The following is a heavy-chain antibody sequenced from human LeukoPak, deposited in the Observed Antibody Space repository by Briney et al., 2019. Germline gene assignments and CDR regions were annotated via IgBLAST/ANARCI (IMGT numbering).Heavy chain of an antibody. CDR3: ARRRVGEYYFDY. CDR2: IYYSGST. V-gene: IGHV4-59*08. CDR1: GGSISSYY. Sequence: PSETLSLTCTVSGGSISSYYWSWIRQPPGKGLEWIGYIYYSGSTNYNPSLKSRVTISVDTSKNQFSLKLSSVIAADTAVYYCARRRVGEYYFDYWGQGTLVTVSS. D-gene: IGHD3-16*01. J-gene: IGHJ4*02.